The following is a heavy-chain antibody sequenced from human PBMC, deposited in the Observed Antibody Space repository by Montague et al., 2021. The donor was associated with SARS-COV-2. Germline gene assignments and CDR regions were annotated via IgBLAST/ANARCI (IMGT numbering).Heavy chain of an antibody. CDR2: LFYSVNT. V-gene: IGHV4-39*01. Sequence: SETLSLTRTLSGGSISSSDYYWGWIRQPPGKGLEWIGSLFYSVNTYYNPSLKSRVTISVDTSKNQFSLKLSSVTAADTAVYYCARTNYDFWRGHQRGGAFDTWGQGTMVTVSS. CDR3: ARTNYDFWRGHQRGGAFDT. J-gene: IGHJ3*02. D-gene: IGHD3-3*01. CDR1: GGSISSSDYY.